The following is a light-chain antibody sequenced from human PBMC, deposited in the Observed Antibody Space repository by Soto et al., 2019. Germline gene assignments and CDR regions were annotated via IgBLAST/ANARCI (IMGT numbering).Light chain of an antibody. CDR1: QSVSSNY. J-gene: IGKJ2*03. V-gene: IGKV3-20*01. CDR3: QQYGNSPRYS. Sequence: EIVLTQSPGTLSLSLGERATLSCRASQSVSSNYLAWYQQKPGQAPRLLIYATSSRATGIPDRFSGSGSGTDFTLTTSSREPEDFAVYYCQQYGNSPRYSFGQGTKLEIK. CDR2: ATS.